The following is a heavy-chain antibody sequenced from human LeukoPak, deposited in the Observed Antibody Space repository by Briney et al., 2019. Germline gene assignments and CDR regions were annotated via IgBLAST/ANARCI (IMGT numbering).Heavy chain of an antibody. CDR1: GFTFSSYG. CDR2: IRYDGSNK. D-gene: IGHD5-24*01. J-gene: IGHJ4*02. CDR3: AKDREMATTIDY. V-gene: IGHV3-30*02. Sequence: GGSLRLSCAAYGFTFSSYGMHWVPQAPGKGLEWVAFIRYDGSNKYYADSVKGRFTISRDNSKNTLYLQMNSRRAEDTAVYYCAKDREMATTIDYWGQGTLVTVSS.